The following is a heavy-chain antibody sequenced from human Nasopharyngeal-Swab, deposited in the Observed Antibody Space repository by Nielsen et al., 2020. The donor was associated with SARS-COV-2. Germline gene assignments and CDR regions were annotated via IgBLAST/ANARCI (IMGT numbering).Heavy chain of an antibody. CDR1: GYVFTNYP. J-gene: IGHJ3*02. V-gene: IGHV1-3*01. Sequence: ASVKVSCQASGYVFTNYPLHWVRQAPGQSLEWMGWINVANGNTKYSQNFQGRVTVTRDTSASTAYMELSSLRSEDTALFYCSRGARAGNNGEYDAFDIWGQGTMVTVSS. CDR3: SRGARAGNNGEYDAFDI. CDR2: INVANGNT. D-gene: IGHD5-24*01.